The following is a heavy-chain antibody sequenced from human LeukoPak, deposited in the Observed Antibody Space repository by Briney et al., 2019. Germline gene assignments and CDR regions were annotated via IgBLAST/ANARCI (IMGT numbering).Heavy chain of an antibody. V-gene: IGHV3-23*01. D-gene: IGHD3-10*01. CDR2: ISGSGGST. J-gene: IGHJ4*02. CDR3: AKAPYTHYYGSGSYYYDY. CDR1: GFTFSSYA. Sequence: PGGSLRLSCAASGFTFSSYAMSWVRQAPGKGLEWVSAISGSGGSTYYADSVKGRFTISRDNSKNTLYLQMNSLRAEDTAVYYCAKAPYTHYYGSGSYYYDYWGQGTLVTVSS.